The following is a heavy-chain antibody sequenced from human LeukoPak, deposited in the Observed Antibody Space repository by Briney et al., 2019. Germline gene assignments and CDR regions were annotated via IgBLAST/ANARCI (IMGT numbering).Heavy chain of an antibody. Sequence: GGSLRLSCAASGFTFSSYSMNWVRQAPGKGLEWVSSISSSSSYIYYADSVKGRFTISGDNAKNSLYLQMNSLRAEDTAVYYCARAYSGYDDAFDIWGQGTMVTVSS. CDR2: ISSSSSYI. CDR1: GFTFSSYS. CDR3: ARAYSGYDDAFDI. V-gene: IGHV3-21*01. J-gene: IGHJ3*02. D-gene: IGHD5-12*01.